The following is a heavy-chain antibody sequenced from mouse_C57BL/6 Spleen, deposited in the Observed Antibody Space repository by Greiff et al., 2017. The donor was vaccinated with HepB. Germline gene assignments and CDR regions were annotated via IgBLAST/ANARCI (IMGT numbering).Heavy chain of an antibody. CDR1: GYTFTSYW. V-gene: IGHV1-64*01. CDR3: ARSYYDYDGAMDY. Sequence: VQLQQPGAELVKPGASVKLSCKASGYTFTSYWMHWVKQRPGQGLEWIGMIHPNSGSTNYNEKFKSKATLTVDKSSCTAYMQLSSLTSEDSAVYYCARSYYDYDGAMDYWGQGTSVTVSS. J-gene: IGHJ4*01. CDR2: IHPNSGST. D-gene: IGHD2-4*01.